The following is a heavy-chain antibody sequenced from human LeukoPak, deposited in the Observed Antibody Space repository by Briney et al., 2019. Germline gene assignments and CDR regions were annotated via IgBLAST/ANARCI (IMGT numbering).Heavy chain of an antibody. J-gene: IGHJ6*03. D-gene: IGHD2-15*01. CDR3: ANVAKGRYFFYYMDV. CDR2: ISPYSCHT. Sequence: ASVKLSCKASGHSSSTFGITWVRRAPGQGLEFIVWISPYSCHTKYADKFQGRVTMTTDTSTTTSYMELRSLRSDDTAVYFCANVAKGRYFFYYMDVWGKGTTVTVS. V-gene: IGHV1-18*01. CDR1: GHSSSTFG.